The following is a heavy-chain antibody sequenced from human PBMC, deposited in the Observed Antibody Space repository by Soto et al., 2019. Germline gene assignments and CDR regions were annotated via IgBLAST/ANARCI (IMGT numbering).Heavy chain of an antibody. CDR3: SRRTVVVVSATHLDY. D-gene: IGHD2-15*01. CDR2: INHSGST. CDR1: GGSFSGYY. J-gene: IGHJ4*02. Sequence: QVQLQQWGAGLLKPSETLSLTCAVYGGSFSGYYWSWIRQPPGKGLEWIGEINHSGSTNYNPSLKSRGTISVDTSKNQFALKLSSVTAADTAVYYGSRRTVVVVSATHLDYCGQGTLVTVSS. V-gene: IGHV4-34*01.